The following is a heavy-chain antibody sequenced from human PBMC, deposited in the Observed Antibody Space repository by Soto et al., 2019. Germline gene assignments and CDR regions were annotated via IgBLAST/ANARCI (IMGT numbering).Heavy chain of an antibody. CDR2: FDPEDGET. D-gene: IGHD2-15*01. J-gene: IGHJ3*02. CDR1: GYTLTELS. V-gene: IGHV1-24*01. Sequence: ASVKVSCKVSGYTLTELSMHWVRQAPGKGLEWMGGFDPEDGETIYAQKFQGRVTMTEDTSTDTAYMELSSLRSEDTAVYYCATLFYEGSGLGYLCWAFDIWGQGTMVNASS. CDR3: ATLFYEGSGLGYLCWAFDI.